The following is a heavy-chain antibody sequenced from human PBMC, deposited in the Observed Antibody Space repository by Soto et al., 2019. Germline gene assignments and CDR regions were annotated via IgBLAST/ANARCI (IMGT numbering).Heavy chain of an antibody. CDR3: ARDGRYSGSYGGYYFDY. CDR2: VSAYNGNT. V-gene: IGHV1-18*01. Sequence: GASVKVSCKASGFTFTSYGFSWVRQAPGEGLEWMGWVSAYNGNTNYAQKIQGRVTMTTDTSTSTAYMELRSLRSDDTAVYYCARDGRYSGSYGGYYFDYWGQGTLVTVSS. CDR1: GFTFTSYG. D-gene: IGHD1-26*01. J-gene: IGHJ4*02.